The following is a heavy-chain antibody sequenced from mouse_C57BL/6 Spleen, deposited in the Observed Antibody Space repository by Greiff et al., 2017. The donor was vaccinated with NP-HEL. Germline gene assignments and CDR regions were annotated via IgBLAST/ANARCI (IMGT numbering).Heavy chain of an antibody. J-gene: IGHJ2*01. CDR3: ASALWESGFDY. V-gene: IGHV5-9*01. Sequence: EVQLVESGGGLVKPGGSLKLSCAASGFTFRSYTMSWVRQTPEKRLEWVATLSGGGGNTYYPDSVRGRFTISRGNAKNTLYLQRSSLRSEDTALYYCASALWESGFDYWGQGTTLTVSS. D-gene: IGHD4-1*01. CDR2: LSGGGGNT. CDR1: GFTFRSYT.